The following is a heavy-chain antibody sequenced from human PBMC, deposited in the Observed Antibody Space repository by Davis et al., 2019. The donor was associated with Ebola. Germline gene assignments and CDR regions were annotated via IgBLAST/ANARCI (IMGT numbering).Heavy chain of an antibody. V-gene: IGHV4-34*01. J-gene: IGHJ5*02. CDR3: ARTAKTAISESGLGYTYLDP. D-gene: IGHD5-18*01. Sequence: GSLRLSCEASGFSVSDNYMNWVRQSPGKGLEWIGQVSHSGDTDYNPSVKTRVTLSVDTSKNQFSLKIDSVTAADTAVYYCARTAKTAISESGLGYTYLDPWGQGTLVTVAS. CDR2: VSHSGDT. CDR1: GFSVSDNY.